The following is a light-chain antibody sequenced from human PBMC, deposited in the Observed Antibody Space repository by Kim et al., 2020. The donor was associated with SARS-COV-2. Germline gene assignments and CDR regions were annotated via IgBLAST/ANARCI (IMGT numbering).Light chain of an antibody. V-gene: IGLV2-8*01. CDR1: SSDVGGYNY. Sequence: PGLSGTISCTEASSDVGGYNYVSWYQQHPGKAPKLMIYEVSKRPSGVPDRFSGSKSGNTASLTVSGLQAEDEADYYCSSYAGSNVVFGGGTQLTVL. CDR3: SSYAGSNVV. J-gene: IGLJ2*01. CDR2: EVS.